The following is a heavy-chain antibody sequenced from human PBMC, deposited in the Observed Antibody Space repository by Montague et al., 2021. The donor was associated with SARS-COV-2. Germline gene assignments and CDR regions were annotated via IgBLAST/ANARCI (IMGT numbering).Heavy chain of an antibody. CDR2: IDWDDDT. D-gene: IGHD6-19*01. CDR3: ARIPEYSSGGGPDWYFDL. Sequence: PALVKPTQTLTLTCTFSGFSVSTSGLCVSWIRQPPGKALEWLALIDWDDDTYYSTSLKTRLAISKDASKNQVVLTMTDMDPVDTGTYYRARIPEYSSGGGPDWYFDLWGRGTLVTVSS. CDR1: GFSVSTSGLC. V-gene: IGHV2-70*01. J-gene: IGHJ2*01.